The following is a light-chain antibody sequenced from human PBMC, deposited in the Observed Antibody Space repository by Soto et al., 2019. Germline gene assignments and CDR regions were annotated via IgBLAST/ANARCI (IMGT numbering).Light chain of an antibody. CDR2: DVT. J-gene: IGLJ1*01. CDR1: SSDVGGYNF. CDR3: SSYAGSNNYV. Sequence: QSALTQPPSASGSPGQSVTISCTGTSSDVGGYNFVSWYQQHPDKAPKLMIYDVTKRPSGVPERFSGSKSGTAASLTVSGLQAEDEADYCCSSYAGSNNYVFGTGTKVTVL. V-gene: IGLV2-8*01.